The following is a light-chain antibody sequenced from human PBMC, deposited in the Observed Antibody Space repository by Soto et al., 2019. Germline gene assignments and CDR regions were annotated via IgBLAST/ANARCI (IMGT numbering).Light chain of an antibody. CDR1: SGSVSTSYY. CDR2: STN. V-gene: IGLV8-61*01. Sequence: QTVVTQAPSLSVSPGGTVTLTCALSSGSVSTSYYPSWYQQTPGQAPRTLIYSTNTRSSGVPDRFSGSILGNKAALTIAGAQADDESDYYCVLYVGSGIWVFGGGTKVTVL. CDR3: VLYVGSGIWV. J-gene: IGLJ3*02.